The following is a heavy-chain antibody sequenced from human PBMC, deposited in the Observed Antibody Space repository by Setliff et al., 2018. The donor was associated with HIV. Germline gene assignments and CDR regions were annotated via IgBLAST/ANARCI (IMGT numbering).Heavy chain of an antibody. Sequence: SETLSLTCAVSGYSINSGYYWGWIRQPPGKGLEWIGSLYHSGRTYHNPSLKSRVTISVDTSKNQFSLRLKSVTAAETAVYYCARGGDGYNPGGGTFDHWGQGTLVTVSS. V-gene: IGHV4-38-2*01. D-gene: IGHD1-1*01. J-gene: IGHJ4*02. CDR2: LYHSGRT. CDR3: ARGGDGYNPGGGTFDH. CDR1: GYSINSGYY.